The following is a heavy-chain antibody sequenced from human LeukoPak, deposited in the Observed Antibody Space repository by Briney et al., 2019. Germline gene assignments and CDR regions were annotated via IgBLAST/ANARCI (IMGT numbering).Heavy chain of an antibody. D-gene: IGHD3-22*01. V-gene: IGHV1-2*04. Sequence: ASVKVSCKASGYTFTDYYIHWVRQAPGQGLEWMGWINPNSGDTTYAQNFQGWVTMTRDTSITTAYMELSRLRSDDTAVYYCARELGSSGYYGVDYWGQGTLVTVSS. J-gene: IGHJ4*02. CDR2: INPNSGDT. CDR1: GYTFTDYY. CDR3: ARELGSSGYYGVDY.